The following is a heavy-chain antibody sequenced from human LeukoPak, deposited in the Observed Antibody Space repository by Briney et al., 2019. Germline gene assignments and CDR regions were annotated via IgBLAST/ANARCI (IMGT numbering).Heavy chain of an antibody. V-gene: IGHV3-21*06. CDR3: ARDPTLRSSAYYYYYMGV. CDR2: ISASGIYI. Sequence: GGSLRLSCAASGFSFSSYSMNWVRQAPGKGLEWVSSISASGIYIYYADSMQGRVTISRDNAKNSLYLEMNSLRAEDTAVYYCARDPTLRSSAYYYYYMGVWGKGTTVTVSS. D-gene: IGHD4-17*01. CDR1: GFSFSSYS. J-gene: IGHJ6*03.